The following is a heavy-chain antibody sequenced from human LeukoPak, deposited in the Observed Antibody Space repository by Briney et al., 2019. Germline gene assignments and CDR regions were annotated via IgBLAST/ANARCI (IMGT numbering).Heavy chain of an antibody. V-gene: IGHV3-74*01. J-gene: IGHJ4*02. CDR2: IKPDGSDT. D-gene: IGHD3/OR15-3a*01. CDR1: GFTFSTYS. Sequence: GGSLRLSCAASGFTFSTYSMHWVRQAPGKGLVWVSYIKPDGSDTTYADSVKGRFTIFRDNAKNTLYLQVNSLRAEDTAVYYCARDKDWLLYDYWGQGTLVTVSS. CDR3: ARDKDWLLYDY.